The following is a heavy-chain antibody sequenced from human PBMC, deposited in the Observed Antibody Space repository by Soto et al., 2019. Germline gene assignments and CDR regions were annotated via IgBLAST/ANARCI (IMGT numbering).Heavy chain of an antibody. J-gene: IGHJ4*02. Sequence: SVKVSCKASGGTFSSYAISWVPQAPGQGLEWMGGIIPIFGTANYAQKFQGRVTITADDSTSTAYMELSSLRSEDTAVYYCARSGYHMAPFDYWGQGTLVTVSS. D-gene: IGHD3-22*01. V-gene: IGHV1-69*13. CDR2: IIPIFGTA. CDR3: ARSGYHMAPFDY. CDR1: GGTFSSYA.